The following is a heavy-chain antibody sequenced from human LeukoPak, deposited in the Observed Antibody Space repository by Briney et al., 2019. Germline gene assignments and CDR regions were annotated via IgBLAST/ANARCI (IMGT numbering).Heavy chain of an antibody. Sequence: GGSLRLSCAASGFTFSNAWMSWVRQAPGKGLEWVSYVSFGSSYISYADSLKGRFTISRDDAKSSVYLEMTSLRAEDTAVYYCARWYSSSSGWFDPWGQGTLVTVSS. J-gene: IGHJ5*02. V-gene: IGHV3-21*01. CDR2: VSFGSSYI. D-gene: IGHD6-6*01. CDR1: GFTFSNAW. CDR3: ARWYSSSSGWFDP.